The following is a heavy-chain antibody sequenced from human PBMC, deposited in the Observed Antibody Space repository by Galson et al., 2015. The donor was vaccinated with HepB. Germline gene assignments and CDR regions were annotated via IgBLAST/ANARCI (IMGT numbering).Heavy chain of an antibody. D-gene: IGHD2-2*01. V-gene: IGHV3-11*01. CDR2: ISSSGSTI. Sequence: SLRLSCAASGFTFSDYYMSWVRRAPGKGLEWVSYISSSGSTIYYADSVKGRFTISRDNAKNSLYLQMNSLRAEDTAVYYCARGDIVVVPVRFVPWGQGTLVTVSS. J-gene: IGHJ5*02. CDR1: GFTFSDYY. CDR3: ARGDIVVVPVRFVP.